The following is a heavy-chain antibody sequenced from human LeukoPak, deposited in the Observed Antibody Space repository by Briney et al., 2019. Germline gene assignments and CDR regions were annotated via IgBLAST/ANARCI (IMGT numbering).Heavy chain of an antibody. Sequence: GGSLRLSCAASGFTFSNYWMHWVRQAPGKGLVWVSRINSDGINTSYADSVKGRFTVSRDNAKNTLNLQMNSLRAEDTAVYYCARDLGQYYDTSDNWFDPWGQGTLVTVSS. D-gene: IGHD3-22*01. CDR2: INSDGINT. CDR3: ARDLGQYYDTSDNWFDP. CDR1: GFTFSNYW. J-gene: IGHJ5*02. V-gene: IGHV3-74*01.